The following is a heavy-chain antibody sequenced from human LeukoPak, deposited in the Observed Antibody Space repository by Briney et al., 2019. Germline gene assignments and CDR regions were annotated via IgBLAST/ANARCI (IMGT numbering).Heavy chain of an antibody. D-gene: IGHD2-2*02. V-gene: IGHV1-2*02. CDR3: ARGVPQVVPAAIDFDY. CDR2: INPNSGGT. Sequence: ASVKVSSTASGYTFTAYYMHWVRQAPGQRLEWIGWINPNSGGTDYGKKFQGRVTMARDTSISPAYMELSRLKSDDTAVYYCARGVPQVVPAAIDFDYWGQGTLVTVSS. CDR1: GYTFTAYY. J-gene: IGHJ4*02.